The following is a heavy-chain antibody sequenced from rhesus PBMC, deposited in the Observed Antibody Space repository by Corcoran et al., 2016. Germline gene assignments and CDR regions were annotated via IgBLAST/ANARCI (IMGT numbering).Heavy chain of an antibody. Sequence: QVKLQQWGEGLVKPSETLSLTCAVYGRSISGYSYLRWFCQAPVKGLEWIGNMEGNSASTNYNPSLKNRVTISKDTSKNQFSLKLSSVTAADTAVYYCAREGGSYDYWYFDLWGPGTPITISS. CDR2: MEGNSAST. CDR1: GRSISGYSY. D-gene: IGHD3-16*01. CDR3: AREGGSYDYWYFDL. V-gene: IGHV4-73*01. J-gene: IGHJ2*01.